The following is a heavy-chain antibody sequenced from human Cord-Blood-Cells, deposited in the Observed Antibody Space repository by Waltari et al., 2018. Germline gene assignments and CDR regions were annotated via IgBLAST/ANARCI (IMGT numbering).Heavy chain of an antibody. Sequence: QVQLVQPGAEVTKPGASVKVSCKASGSTFTGYHIHWVRQAPGQGLEWMGRINPNSGGTNYAQKFQGRVTMSRDTSISAAYMGLSRLRSDDTAVYYCALWSGYRDCWGQGTLVTVSS. V-gene: IGHV1-2*06. CDR2: INPNSGGT. CDR1: GSTFTGYH. D-gene: IGHD3-3*01. CDR3: ALWSGYRDC. J-gene: IGHJ4*02.